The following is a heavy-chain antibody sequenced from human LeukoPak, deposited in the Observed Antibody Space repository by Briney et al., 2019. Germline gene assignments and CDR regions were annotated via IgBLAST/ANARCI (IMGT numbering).Heavy chain of an antibody. J-gene: IGHJ5*02. CDR2: ISYDGSNK. D-gene: IGHD2-2*02. CDR3: ARVGCSSTSCYTIHGSDNWFDP. CDR1: GFTFSSYA. Sequence: PGRSLRLSCAASGFTFSSYAMHWVRQAPGKGLEWVAVISYDGSNKYYADSVKGRFTISRDNSKNTLYLQMNSLRAEDTAVYYCARVGCSSTSCYTIHGSDNWFDPWGQGTLVTVSS. V-gene: IGHV3-30-3*01.